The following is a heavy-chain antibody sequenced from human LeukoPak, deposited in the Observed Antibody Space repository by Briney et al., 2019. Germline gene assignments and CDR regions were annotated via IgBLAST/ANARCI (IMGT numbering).Heavy chain of an antibody. Sequence: GGSLRLSCAASGFTFSSYSMNWVRQAPGKGLEWVSSISSSSSYIYYEDSVKGRFTISRDNAKNSLYLQMNSLRAEDTAVYYCARDRSIVGATTVGYWGQGTLVTVSS. CDR1: GFTFSSYS. V-gene: IGHV3-21*01. CDR2: ISSSSSYI. D-gene: IGHD1-26*01. CDR3: ARDRSIVGATTVGY. J-gene: IGHJ4*02.